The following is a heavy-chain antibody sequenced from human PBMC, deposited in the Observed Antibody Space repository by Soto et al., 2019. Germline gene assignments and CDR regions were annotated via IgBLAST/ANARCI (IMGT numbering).Heavy chain of an antibody. J-gene: IGHJ5*02. Sequence: PWGSRRLSCAASGFTFSTYGMNWVRQGPGKGLEWLSSISDSGHYIYYADSVKGRFTISRDNAKNSLFLQMNSLRGEDTAVYYCARSGLALPYSASHWFERWGNGTLVNVSS. V-gene: IGHV3-21*01. D-gene: IGHD3-22*01. CDR1: GFTFSTYG. CDR2: ISDSGHYI. CDR3: ARSGLALPYSASHWFER.